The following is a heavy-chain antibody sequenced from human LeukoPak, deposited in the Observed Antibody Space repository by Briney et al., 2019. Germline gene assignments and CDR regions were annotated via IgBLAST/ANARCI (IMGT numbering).Heavy chain of an antibody. CDR2: IFPSGGEI. J-gene: IGHJ4*02. Sequence: GGSLRLSCAASGFTFSTFAMIWVRQPPGKGLEWVSSIFPSGGEIHYADSVRGRFTISRDNSKSTLSLQMSSLRAEDTAIYYCATYRQVLLPFESWGQGTPVTVSS. CDR1: GFTFSTFA. V-gene: IGHV3-23*01. CDR3: ATYRQVLLPFES. D-gene: IGHD2-8*02.